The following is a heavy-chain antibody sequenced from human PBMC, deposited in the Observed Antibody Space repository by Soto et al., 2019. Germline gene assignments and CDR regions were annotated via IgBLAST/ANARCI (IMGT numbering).Heavy chain of an antibody. J-gene: IGHJ4*02. V-gene: IGHV3-48*02. CDR2: ISSSSSTI. Sequence: EVQLVESGGGLVQPGGSLRLSCAASGFTFSSYSMNWVRQAPGKGLEWVSYISSSSSTIYYADSVKGRFTISRDNAKNSLYLQMNSLRDEDTAVYYCAREAHSSGWYVGELDYWGQGTLVTVSS. CDR1: GFTFSSYS. CDR3: AREAHSSGWYVGELDY. D-gene: IGHD6-19*01.